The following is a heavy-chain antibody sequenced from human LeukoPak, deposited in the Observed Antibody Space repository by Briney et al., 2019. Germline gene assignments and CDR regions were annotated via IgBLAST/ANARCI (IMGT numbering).Heavy chain of an antibody. V-gene: IGHV3-33*01. CDR2: IWYDGSKK. CDR1: GFSFSNHG. Sequence: GGSLRLSCAASGFSFSNHGMYWVRQAPGKGLEWVAIIWYDGSKKYYGDSVKGRFTVSRDNSKNTLYLQMNSLRVEDTAVYYCAMYSGSKCELNYGAQETLVSVLS. CDR3: AMYSGSKCELNY. D-gene: IGHD5-12*01. J-gene: IGHJ4*02.